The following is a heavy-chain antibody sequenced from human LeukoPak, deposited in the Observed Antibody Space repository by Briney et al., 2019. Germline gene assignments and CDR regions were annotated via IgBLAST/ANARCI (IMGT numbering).Heavy chain of an antibody. D-gene: IGHD1-26*01. J-gene: IGHJ4*02. CDR2: IWYDGSNK. CDR3: ATDRNSGKYYDY. CDR1: GLTFRNYG. V-gene: IGHV3-33*01. Sequence: PGGSLRLSCAASGLTFRNYGMHWVRQAPGKGLEWAAVIWYDGSNKYYADSVKGRFTISRDNSKDTLYLQMNSLRAEDTAVYYCATDRNSGKYYDYWGQGTLVTVSS.